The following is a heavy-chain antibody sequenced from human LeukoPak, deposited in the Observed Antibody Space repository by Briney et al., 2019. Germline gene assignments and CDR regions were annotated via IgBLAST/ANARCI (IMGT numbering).Heavy chain of an antibody. CDR2: MNPNSGST. V-gene: IGHV1-8*01. CDR3: ARGGGYCSGGSCPYYFDY. D-gene: IGHD2-15*01. CDR1: GYTFTSYD. Sequence: ASVKVSCKASGYTFTSYDINWVRQATGQGLEWMGWMNPNSGSTGYAQKFQGRVTMATDTSISTAYMELSSLTSEDTAVYYCARGGGYCSGGSCPYYFDYWGQGTLVTVSS. J-gene: IGHJ4*02.